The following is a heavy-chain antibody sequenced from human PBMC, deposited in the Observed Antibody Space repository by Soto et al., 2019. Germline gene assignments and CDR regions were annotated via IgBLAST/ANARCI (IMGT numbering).Heavy chain of an antibody. Sequence: GGSLRLSCAASGFTFSSYGMHWVRQAPGKGLEWVAVIWYDGSNKYYADSVKGRFTISRDNSKNTLYLQMNSLRAEDTAVYYCARGGGLVVVPAAPDAFDIWGQGTMVTVSS. CDR3: ARGGGLVVVPAAPDAFDI. J-gene: IGHJ3*02. CDR1: GFTFSSYG. CDR2: IWYDGSNK. V-gene: IGHV3-33*01. D-gene: IGHD2-2*01.